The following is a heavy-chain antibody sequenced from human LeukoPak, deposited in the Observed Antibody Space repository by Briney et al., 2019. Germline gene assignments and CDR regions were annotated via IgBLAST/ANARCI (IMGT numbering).Heavy chain of an antibody. CDR2: IYYSGST. V-gene: IGHV4-59*01. D-gene: IGHD6-19*01. J-gene: IGHJ4*02. CDR1: GGSISTYY. CDR3: ARDAPSSSHFDY. Sequence: SETLSLTCTVSGGSISTYYWSWIRQPPGKGLEWIGYIYYSGSTNYNPSLKGRVTMSVDTSKNQFSLKLRSVTAADTAIYYCARDAPSSSHFDYWGQGTLVTVSS.